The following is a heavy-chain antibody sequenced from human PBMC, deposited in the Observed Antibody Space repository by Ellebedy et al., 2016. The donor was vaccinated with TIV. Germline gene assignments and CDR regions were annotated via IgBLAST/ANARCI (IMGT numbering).Heavy chain of an antibody. Sequence: GGSLRLSCAASGFTVSSNYMSWVRQAPGKGLEWVSVIYSGGSTYYADSAKGRFTISRDNSKNTLYLQMNSLRAEDTAVYYCASDYGDYYYGMDVWGQGTTVTVSS. V-gene: IGHV3-53*01. D-gene: IGHD4-17*01. CDR1: GFTVSSNY. CDR3: ASDYGDYYYGMDV. CDR2: IYSGGST. J-gene: IGHJ6*02.